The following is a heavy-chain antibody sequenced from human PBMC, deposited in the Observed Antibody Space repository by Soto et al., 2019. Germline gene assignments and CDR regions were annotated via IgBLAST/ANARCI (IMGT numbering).Heavy chain of an antibody. CDR1: GGSFSGYY. Sequence: SETLSLTCAVYGGSFSGYYWSWIRQPPGKGLEWIGEIYHSGSTNYNPSPKSRVTISVDKSRNQFSLKLSSVTAADTAVYYCARELGYCSSTSCARGHYYYYGMGVWGQGTTVTVSS. CDR2: IYHSGST. V-gene: IGHV4-34*01. J-gene: IGHJ6*02. D-gene: IGHD2-2*01. CDR3: ARELGYCSSTSCARGHYYYYGMGV.